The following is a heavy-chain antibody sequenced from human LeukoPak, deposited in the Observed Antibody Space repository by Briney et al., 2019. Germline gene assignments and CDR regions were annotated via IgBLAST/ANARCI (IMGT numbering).Heavy chain of an antibody. CDR1: GYTFSKFV. CDR3: ARDLESDEGDYGDVLPGY. D-gene: IGHD4-17*01. J-gene: IGHJ4*02. Sequence: ASVKVSCKTSGYTFSKFVITWVRQAPGQGLESMGWISVKHGTTHYVDKFHDRLTLTTDTSTRTASMELKSLTSDDTAVYYCARDLESDEGDYGDVLPGYWGQGTLVTVSS. CDR2: ISVKHGTT. V-gene: IGHV1-18*01.